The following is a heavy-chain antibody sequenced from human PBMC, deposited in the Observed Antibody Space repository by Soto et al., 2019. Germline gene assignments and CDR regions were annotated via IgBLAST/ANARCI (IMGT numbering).Heavy chain of an antibody. V-gene: IGHV1-69*01. Sequence: QVQLVQSGAEVKKPGSSVKVSCKASGGTFSSYAISWVQQAPGQGLEWMGGIIPIFGTANYAQKFQGRVTITADESTSTAYMALSSLRSEDTDVYYCARAPAIYSGKFDYGLDVWGRGTTVTVSS. CDR3: ARAPAIYSGKFDYGLDV. CDR2: IIPIFGTA. J-gene: IGHJ6*02. D-gene: IGHD4-4*01. CDR1: GGTFSSYA.